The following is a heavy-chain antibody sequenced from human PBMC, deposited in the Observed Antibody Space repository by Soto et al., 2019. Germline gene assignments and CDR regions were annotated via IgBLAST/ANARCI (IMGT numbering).Heavy chain of an antibody. CDR3: ARRIVATNLYYFDY. D-gene: IGHD5-12*01. J-gene: IGHJ4*02. Sequence: PSETLSLTCTVYGGSITSGAYCLTGIRQRPWNGLELIGYIYYSGSTYYNPSLQSRLTISVDTSKNQFSLKLSSVTAADTAVYYCARRIVATNLYYFDYWGQGTLVTVS. CDR1: GGSITSGAYC. V-gene: IGHV4-30-4*08. CDR2: IYYSGST.